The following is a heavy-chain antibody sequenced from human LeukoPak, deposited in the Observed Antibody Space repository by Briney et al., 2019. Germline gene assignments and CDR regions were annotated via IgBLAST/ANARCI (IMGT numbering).Heavy chain of an antibody. Sequence: SETLSLTCTVSGGSISSSNYYWGWIRQPPGKGLEWIASIYHSGSTYYNPSLKSRVTISVDTSKNQFSLKLSSVTAADTAVYYCARAVRGGYYYFDYWGQGTLVTVSS. J-gene: IGHJ4*02. V-gene: IGHV4-39*07. D-gene: IGHD3-3*01. CDR1: GGSISSSNYY. CDR3: ARAVRGGYYYFDY. CDR2: IYHSGST.